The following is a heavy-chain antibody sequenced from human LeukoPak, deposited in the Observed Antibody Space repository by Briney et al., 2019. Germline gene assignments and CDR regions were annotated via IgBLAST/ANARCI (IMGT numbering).Heavy chain of an antibody. D-gene: IGHD3-9*01. CDR1: GYSFTSYW. CDR2: IYPGDSDT. Sequence: GESLKISCKGSGYSFTSYWISWVRQMPGKGLEWMGIIYPGDSDTRYSPSFQGQVTTSADTSISTSYLQWSSLKASDTAMYYCATRPDYDILTGSKFDIWGQGTMVTVSS. V-gene: IGHV5-51*01. CDR3: ATRPDYDILTGSKFDI. J-gene: IGHJ3*02.